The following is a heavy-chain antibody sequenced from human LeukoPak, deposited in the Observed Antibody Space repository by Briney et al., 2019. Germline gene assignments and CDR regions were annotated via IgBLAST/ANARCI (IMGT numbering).Heavy chain of an antibody. CDR1: GFTFSSYA. Sequence: GGSLRLSCAASGFTFSSYAMSWVRQAPGKGLEWVSAISGSGGSTYYADSVKGRFTISRDNSKNTLYLQMNSLRAEDTAVYYCAKDYYDSSGYYLFDYWGQGTLVIVSS. V-gene: IGHV3-23*01. CDR3: AKDYYDSSGYYLFDY. D-gene: IGHD3-22*01. CDR2: ISGSGGST. J-gene: IGHJ4*02.